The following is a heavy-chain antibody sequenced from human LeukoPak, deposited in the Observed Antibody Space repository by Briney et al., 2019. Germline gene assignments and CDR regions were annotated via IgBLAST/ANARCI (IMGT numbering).Heavy chain of an antibody. CDR3: ATPSLAGQWLYYFDY. CDR2: ISGSGGST. CDR1: GFTFSSYW. Sequence: PGGSLRLSCAASGFTFSSYWMSWVRQAPGKGLEWVSAISGSGGSTYYADSVKGRFTISRDNSKNTLYLQMNSLRAEDTAVYYCATPSLAGQWLYYFDYWGQGTLVTVSS. D-gene: IGHD6-19*01. V-gene: IGHV3-23*01. J-gene: IGHJ4*02.